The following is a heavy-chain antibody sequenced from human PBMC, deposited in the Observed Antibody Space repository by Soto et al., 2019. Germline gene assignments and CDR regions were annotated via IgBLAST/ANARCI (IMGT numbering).Heavy chain of an antibody. V-gene: IGHV1-69*01. CDR2: IIPIFGTA. D-gene: IGHD3-3*01. J-gene: IGHJ5*02. CDR3: ARDYDCWSGSTNNWFDP. Sequence: QVQLVQSGAEVKKPGSSVKVSCKASGGTFSSYAISWVRQAPGQGLEWMGGIIPIFGTANYAQKFQGRVTITADESTSTAYMELSRLRSEDTAVYYCARDYDCWSGSTNNWFDPWGQGTLVTVSS. CDR1: GGTFSSYA.